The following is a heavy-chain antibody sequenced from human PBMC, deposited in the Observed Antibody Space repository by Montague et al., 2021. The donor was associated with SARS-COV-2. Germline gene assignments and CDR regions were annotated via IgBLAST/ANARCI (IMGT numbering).Heavy chain of an antibody. J-gene: IGHJ6*03. V-gene: IGHV4-39*01. CDR2: IYYSGST. CDR1: SGSISSRAYY. D-gene: IGHD3-10*01. Sequence: SETLSLTCTVSSGSISSRAYYWGWIRQPPGKGLEWLGSIYYSGSTYYNPSLKSRVTISVDTSKNQFSLTLNSVTASDTAVYYCARHPRNEEWRFEARYFYYYLDVGGKGPRSPSP. CDR3: ARHPRNEEWRFEARYFYYYLDV.